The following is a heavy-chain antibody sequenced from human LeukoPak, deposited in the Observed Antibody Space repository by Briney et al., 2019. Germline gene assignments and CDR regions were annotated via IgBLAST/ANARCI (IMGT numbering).Heavy chain of an antibody. V-gene: IGHV1-69*13. J-gene: IGHJ4*02. Sequence: SVKVSCKASGGTFSIYAISWVRQAPGQGLEWMGGIIPIFGTANYAQKFQGRVTITADESTSTAYMELSSLRSEDTAVYYCARDPLDYQAEQYFDYWGQGTLVTVS. CDR1: GGTFSIYA. D-gene: IGHD4-11*01. CDR3: ARDPLDYQAEQYFDY. CDR2: IIPIFGTA.